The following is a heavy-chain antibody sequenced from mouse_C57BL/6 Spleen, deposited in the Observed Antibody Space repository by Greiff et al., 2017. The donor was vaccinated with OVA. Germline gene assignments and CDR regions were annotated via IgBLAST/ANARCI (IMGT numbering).Heavy chain of an antibody. Sequence: QVQLQQSGAELVKPGASVKLSCKASGYTFTEYTIHWVKQRSGQGLEWIGWFYPGSGSIKYNEKFKDKATLTADKSSSTVYMELSRLTSEDSAVYFCAKHEGSYDGYLYYFDYWGQGTTLTVSS. CDR3: AKHEGSYDGYLYYFDY. CDR2: FYPGSGSI. J-gene: IGHJ2*01. D-gene: IGHD2-3*01. CDR1: GYTFTEYT. V-gene: IGHV1-62-2*01.